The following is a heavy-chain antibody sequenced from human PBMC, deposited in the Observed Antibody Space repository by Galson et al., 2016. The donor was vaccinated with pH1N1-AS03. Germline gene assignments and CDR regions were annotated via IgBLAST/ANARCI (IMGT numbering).Heavy chain of an antibody. CDR2: IDPSDSQT. Sequence: QSGAEVKKPGESLKISCKGSGYSIINYWITWVRQMPGKGLEWMGRIDPSDSQTIYSPSYQGHVTISADKSITTAYLQCSSLKASDTAMYYSAGATGTAGGVDYWGQGTLVSVSS. CDR3: AGATGTAGGVDY. J-gene: IGHJ4*02. V-gene: IGHV5-10-1*01. CDR1: GYSIINYW. D-gene: IGHD1-1*01.